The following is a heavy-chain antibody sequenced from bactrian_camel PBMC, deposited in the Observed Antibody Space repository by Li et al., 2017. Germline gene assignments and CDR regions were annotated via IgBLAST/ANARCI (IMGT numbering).Heavy chain of an antibody. J-gene: IGHJ4*01. CDR2: IYCGGGNT. CDR3: AADCSGEYCHRAPCDY. D-gene: IGHD1*01. Sequence: QLVESGGGSVQAGGSLTLSCTASDYLYTQGCVVWFRQAPGKEREGVARIYCGGGNTWYSDSVKGRFTISQDLFKNTVYLQMNNLKPEDSAMYYCAADCSGEYCHRAPCDYWGQGTQVTVS. CDR1: DYLYTQGC. V-gene: IGHV3S25*01.